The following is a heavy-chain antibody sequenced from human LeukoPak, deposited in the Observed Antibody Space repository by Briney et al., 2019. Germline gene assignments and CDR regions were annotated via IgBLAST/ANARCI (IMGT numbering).Heavy chain of an antibody. D-gene: IGHD1-1*01. J-gene: IGHJ3*02. Sequence: PSETLSLTCTVSGGSIRRSYFYWGWVRQPPGKGLEWIGFAYYTGNTFYKPSLKSRVTISVDSSKNQFSLGPASLTAADSAVYYCAQLERRTAFDIWGPGTMVVVSS. V-gene: IGHV4-39*01. CDR2: AYYTGNT. CDR3: AQLERRTAFDI. CDR1: GGSIRRSYFY.